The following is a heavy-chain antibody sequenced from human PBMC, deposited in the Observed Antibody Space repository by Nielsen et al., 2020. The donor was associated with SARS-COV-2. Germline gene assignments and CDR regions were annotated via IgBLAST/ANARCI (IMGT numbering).Heavy chain of an antibody. V-gene: IGHV3-11*01. CDR3: ARDLGGSSGWGDYYYYGMDV. Sequence: WIRQPPGKGLEWVSYISSSGSTIYYADSAKGRFTISRDNAKNSLYLQMNSLRAEDTAVYYCARDLGGSSGWGDYYYYGMDVWGQGTTVTVSS. D-gene: IGHD6-19*01. J-gene: IGHJ6*02. CDR2: ISSSGSTI.